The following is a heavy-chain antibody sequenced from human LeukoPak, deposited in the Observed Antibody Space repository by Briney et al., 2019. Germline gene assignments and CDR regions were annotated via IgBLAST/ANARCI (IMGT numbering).Heavy chain of an antibody. D-gene: IGHD3-9*01. J-gene: IGHJ6*02. CDR1: GFSFSNYG. V-gene: IGHV3-23*01. CDR3: ARGDYDILTGYSGLAYYYYGMDV. Sequence: PGGSLRLSCVVSGFSFSNYGMSWVRQAPGKGLEWVSAISGTGDSTYYADSVKGRFTISRDNAKNTLYLQMNSLRAEDTAVYYCARGDYDILTGYSGLAYYYYGMDVWGQGTTVTVSS. CDR2: ISGTGDST.